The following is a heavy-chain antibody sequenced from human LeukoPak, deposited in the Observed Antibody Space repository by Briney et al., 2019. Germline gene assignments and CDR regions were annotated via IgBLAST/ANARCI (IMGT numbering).Heavy chain of an antibody. CDR3: ARSYYYDSSGSILHAFDI. J-gene: IGHJ3*02. V-gene: IGHV1-3*01. D-gene: IGHD3-22*01. Sequence: ASVKVSCKAFVYTFTGYYIHWVRQAPGQRLEWMGWINAGNGNTKYSQKFQGRVTITRDTSASTAYMELSSLRSEDTAVYYCARSYYYDSSGSILHAFDIWGQGTMVTVSS. CDR2: INAGNGNT. CDR1: VYTFTGYY.